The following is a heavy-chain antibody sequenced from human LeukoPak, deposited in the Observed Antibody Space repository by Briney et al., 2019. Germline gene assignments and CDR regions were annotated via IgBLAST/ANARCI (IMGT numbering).Heavy chain of an antibody. D-gene: IGHD3-10*01. V-gene: IGHV3-53*01. CDR3: ESGSGSYRTPYYYMAV. J-gene: IGHJ6*03. CDR1: GVTVSSNY. CDR2: IYIGVST. Sequence: GGSRTLACVAAGVTVSSNYIGWGRQAPGKGLEWVAWIYIGVSTYYPDSVKGRFTSSRDNSKTTMYLQMNSLRAEETAVSSCESGSGSYRTPYYYMAVWGTGTPVTVSS.